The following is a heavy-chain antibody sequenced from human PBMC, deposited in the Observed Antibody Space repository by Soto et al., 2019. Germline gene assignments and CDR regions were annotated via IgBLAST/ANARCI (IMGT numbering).Heavy chain of an antibody. CDR1: GFTFSSYA. CDR2: ISGSGGST. J-gene: IGHJ3*02. Sequence: GGSLRLSCAASGFTFSSYAMSWVRQAPGKGLEWVSAISGSGGSTYYADSVKGRFTISRDNSKNTLYLQMNSLRAEDTAVYYCAKDALTVVRPRGAFDIWGQGTMVTVSS. D-gene: IGHD2-15*01. CDR3: AKDALTVVRPRGAFDI. V-gene: IGHV3-23*01.